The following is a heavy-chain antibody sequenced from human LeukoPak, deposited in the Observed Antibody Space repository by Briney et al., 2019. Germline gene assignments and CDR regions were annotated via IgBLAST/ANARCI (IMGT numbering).Heavy chain of an antibody. CDR2: IYYSGST. CDR3: ARVGMITFGGADPRAFDI. D-gene: IGHD3-16*01. V-gene: IGHV4-31*03. Sequence: SQTLSLTCTVSGGSISSGGYYWSWIRQHPGRGLEWIGYIYYSGSTYYNPSLKSRVTISVDTSKNQFSLKLSSVTAADTAVYYCARVGMITFGGADPRAFDIWGQGTMVPVSS. CDR1: GGSISSGGYY. J-gene: IGHJ3*02.